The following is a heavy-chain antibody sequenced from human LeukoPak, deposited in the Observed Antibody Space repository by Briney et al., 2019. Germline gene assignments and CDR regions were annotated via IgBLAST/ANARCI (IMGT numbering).Heavy chain of an antibody. Sequence: GGSLRLPCAASGFPFNIFWMSWVRQAPGKGLEWVANIKHDGSEEYYGDSVRGRFTISRDNAKNSLILQMNSLRGEDTAVYYCARALGNSTGDYWGQGTLVTVSS. CDR3: ARALGNSTGDY. V-gene: IGHV3-7*04. CDR2: IKHDGSEE. CDR1: GFPFNIFW. D-gene: IGHD7-27*01. J-gene: IGHJ4*02.